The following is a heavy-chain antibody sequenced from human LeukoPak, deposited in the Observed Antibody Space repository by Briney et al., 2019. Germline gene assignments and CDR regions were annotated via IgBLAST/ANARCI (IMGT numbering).Heavy chain of an antibody. V-gene: IGHV4-39*07. CDR2: INYSGST. CDR1: GGSISSSTYY. Sequence: PSETLSLTCTVSGGSISSSTYYWGWIRQPPGKGLEWIGSINYSGSTYHNPSLKSRVTISVDTSKNQFSLKLSSVTAADTAVYYCARSRPLPNWFDPWGQGTLVTVSS. CDR3: ARSRPLPNWFDP. J-gene: IGHJ5*02.